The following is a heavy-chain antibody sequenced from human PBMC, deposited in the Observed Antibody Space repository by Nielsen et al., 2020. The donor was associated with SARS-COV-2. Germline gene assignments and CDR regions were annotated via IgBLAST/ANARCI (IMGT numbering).Heavy chain of an antibody. V-gene: IGHV5-51*01. CDR2: IYPGDSDT. J-gene: IGHJ4*02. CDR3: ARGTRGVVVVPAPFDY. D-gene: IGHD2-2*01. Sequence: GESLKISCKGSGYSFTSYWIGWVRQMPGKGLEWMGIIYPGDSDTRYSPSFQGQVTISADKSISTAYLQWSSLKASDTAMYYCARGTRGVVVVPAPFDYWGQGTLVTVSS. CDR1: GYSFTSYW.